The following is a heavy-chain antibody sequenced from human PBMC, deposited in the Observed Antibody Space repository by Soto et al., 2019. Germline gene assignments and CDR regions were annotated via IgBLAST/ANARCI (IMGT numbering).Heavy chain of an antibody. Sequence: PGGSLRLSCTASGFTFGVYAMSWVRQAPGRGLEWVGFIRSKAYGGTTEYAASVKGRFTISRDDSKSIAYLQMNILKTEDTAVYYCTRDGDYGDPLYYYYGMDVWGQGTTVTVSS. CDR1: GFTFGVYA. J-gene: IGHJ6*02. CDR3: TRDGDYGDPLYYYYGMDV. V-gene: IGHV3-49*04. CDR2: IRSKAYGGTT. D-gene: IGHD4-17*01.